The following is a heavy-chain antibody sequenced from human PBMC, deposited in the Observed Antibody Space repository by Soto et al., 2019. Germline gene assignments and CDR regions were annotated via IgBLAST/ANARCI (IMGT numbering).Heavy chain of an antibody. CDR3: ARGWGLDTSDYYYAY. Sequence: QVQLVQSGAEVKKPGSSVKVSCTASGGTFSRYAISWVRQAPGQGLEWMGGVIPMFGTANYAQKFKGRVTITADESTSTAYMELRGLRSEDTAIYYCARGWGLDTSDYYYAYWGQGTLVTVSS. CDR1: GGTFSRYA. CDR2: VIPMFGTA. J-gene: IGHJ4*02. D-gene: IGHD3-22*01. V-gene: IGHV1-69*01.